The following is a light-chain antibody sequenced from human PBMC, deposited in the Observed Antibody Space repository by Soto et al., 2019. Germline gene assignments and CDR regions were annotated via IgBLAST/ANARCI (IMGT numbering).Light chain of an antibody. CDR3: LLSYSGAWV. J-gene: IGLJ3*02. V-gene: IGLV7-46*01. Sequence: QAVVTQEPSLTVSPGGTVTVTCGSSTGAVTSGHWHYWFQQKPGQAPRTLVYDIDNKHSWTPARFSGSLLGGKAALTLSGAQPEDEAEYYCLLSYSGAWVFGGGTKLTVL. CDR2: DID. CDR1: TGAVTSGHW.